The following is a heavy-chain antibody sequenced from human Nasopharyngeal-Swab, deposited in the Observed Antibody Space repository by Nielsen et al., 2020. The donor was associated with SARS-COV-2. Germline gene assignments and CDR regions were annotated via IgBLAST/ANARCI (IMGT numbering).Heavy chain of an antibody. CDR2: ISSSSSYI. Sequence: GESLKISCAASGFTFSSYSMNWVRQAPGKGLEWVSSISSSSSYIYSADSVKGRFTISRHNAKNSLYLQMNSLRAEDTAVYYCARVGRLRSEFDYWGQGTLVTVSS. CDR1: GFTFSSYS. J-gene: IGHJ4*02. D-gene: IGHD3-10*02. CDR3: ARVGRLRSEFDY. V-gene: IGHV3-21*01.